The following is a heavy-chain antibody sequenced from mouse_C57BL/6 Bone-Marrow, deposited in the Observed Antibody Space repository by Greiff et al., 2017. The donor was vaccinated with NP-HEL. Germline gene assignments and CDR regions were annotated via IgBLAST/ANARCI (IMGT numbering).Heavy chain of an antibody. V-gene: IGHV5-12*01. Sequence: EVHLVESGGGLVQPGGSLKLSCAASGFTFSDYYMYWVRQTPEKRLEWVAYISNGGGSTYYPDTVKGRFTISRDNAKNTLYLQMSRLKSEDTAMYYCARRQASWVYFDYWGQGTTLTVSS. CDR2: ISNGGGST. CDR1: GFTFSDYY. J-gene: IGHJ2*01. CDR3: ARRQASWVYFDY. D-gene: IGHD6-1*01.